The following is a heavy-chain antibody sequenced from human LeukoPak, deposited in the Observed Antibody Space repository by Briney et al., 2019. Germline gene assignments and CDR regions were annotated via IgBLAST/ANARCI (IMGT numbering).Heavy chain of an antibody. J-gene: IGHJ3*02. CDR2: SNHSGST. CDR3: ARELYSSGYHDAFDI. Sequence: PSETLSLTCAVYGGSFSGYYWSWIRQPPGKGLEWIGESNHSGSTNYNPSLKSRVTISVDTSKNQFSLKLSSVTAADTAVYYCARELYSSGYHDAFDIWGQGTMVTVSS. CDR1: GGSFSGYY. V-gene: IGHV4-34*01. D-gene: IGHD3-22*01.